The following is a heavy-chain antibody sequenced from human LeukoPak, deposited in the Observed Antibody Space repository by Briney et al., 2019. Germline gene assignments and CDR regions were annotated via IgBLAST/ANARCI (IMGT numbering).Heavy chain of an antibody. CDR2: IKQDGSEK. CDR3: ARSALGWFGEP. CDR1: GFTFSSYW. V-gene: IGHV3-7*01. Sequence: QSGGSLRLSCAASGFTFSSYWMSWVRQAPGKGLEWVANIKQDGSEKYYVDPVKGRFTIPRDNAKNSLYLQMNSLRAEDTAVYYCARSALGWFGEPWGQGTLVTVSS. D-gene: IGHD3-10*01. J-gene: IGHJ4*02.